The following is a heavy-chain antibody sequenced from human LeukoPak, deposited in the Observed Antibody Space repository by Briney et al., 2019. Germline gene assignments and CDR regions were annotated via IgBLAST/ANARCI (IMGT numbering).Heavy chain of an antibody. V-gene: IGHV1-2*02. CDR2: IYPDSGGT. CDR3: ASSITATGH. J-gene: IGHJ4*02. Sequence: ASVKVSCKASGYTFTGYYIHWVPHAPGQGLEWMGYIYPDSGGTNYAQKFQGRVTMTRDTSISTAYMALSGLTSDDPAVYYCASSITATGHWGQGTLVTVSS. D-gene: IGHD1-1*01. CDR1: GYTFTGYY.